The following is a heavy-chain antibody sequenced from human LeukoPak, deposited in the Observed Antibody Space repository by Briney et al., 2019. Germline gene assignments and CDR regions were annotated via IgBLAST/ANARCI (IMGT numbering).Heavy chain of an antibody. CDR1: GFTFSNYA. J-gene: IGHJ4*02. V-gene: IGHV3-23*01. Sequence: PGGSLRLSCAASGFTFSNYAMSWVRQAPARGLEWVSSLRGDGETFYADSVKGRFTLSRDESRNTVFLQLNSLRVEDTAVYYCVRDFETVWTPGDDFENWGQGTLVTVSS. CDR2: LRGDGET. CDR3: VRDFETVWTPGDDFEN. D-gene: IGHD3-16*01.